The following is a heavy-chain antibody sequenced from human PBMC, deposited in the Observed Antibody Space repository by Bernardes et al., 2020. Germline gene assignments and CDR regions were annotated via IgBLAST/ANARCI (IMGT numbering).Heavy chain of an antibody. J-gene: IGHJ6*04. V-gene: IGHV1-2*06. CDR2: INPNSGGT. CDR3: ARDIVVVPAAMPGYYYYGMDV. Sequence: ASVKVSCKASGYTFTGYYMHWVRQAPGQGLEWMGRINPNSGGTNYAQKFQGRVTMTRDTSISTAYMELSRLRSDDTAVYYCARDIVVVPAAMPGYYYYGMDVWGKGTTVTVSS. D-gene: IGHD2-2*01. CDR1: GYTFTGYY.